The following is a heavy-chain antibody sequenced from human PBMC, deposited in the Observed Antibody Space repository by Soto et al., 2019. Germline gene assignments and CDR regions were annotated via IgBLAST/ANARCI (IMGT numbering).Heavy chain of an antibody. Sequence: GGSLRLSCAASGFTFSSYAMSWVRQAPGKGLEWVSAISGSGCSTYYADSVKGRFTISRDNTKNTLYLQMNSLRAEDTAVYYCAKVPRLWSAKEFDYWGQGTLVTVSS. D-gene: IGHD5-18*01. CDR1: GFTFSSYA. J-gene: IGHJ4*02. CDR3: AKVPRLWSAKEFDY. V-gene: IGHV3-23*01. CDR2: ISGSGCST.